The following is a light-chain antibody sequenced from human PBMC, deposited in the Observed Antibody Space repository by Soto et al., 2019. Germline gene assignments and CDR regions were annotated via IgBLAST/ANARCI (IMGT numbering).Light chain of an antibody. CDR1: SSNIGSHT. CDR3: GAWDNSLDGYV. Sequence: QAVVTQPPSASGTPGQRVTISCSGSSSNIGSHTVNWYQQLPGTAPKLLIYRNSQRPSGVPDRFSASKSGTSASLAISGLQSEDEADYYCGAWDNSLDGYVFGTGTKVTVL. CDR2: RNS. V-gene: IGLV1-44*01. J-gene: IGLJ1*01.